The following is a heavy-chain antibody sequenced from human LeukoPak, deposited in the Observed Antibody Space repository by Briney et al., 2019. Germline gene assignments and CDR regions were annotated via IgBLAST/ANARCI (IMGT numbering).Heavy chain of an antibody. Sequence: PGGSLRLSCSDSGYTFSNYAMHWVRQAPGKGLEYVSAISSNGGSTYYADSVKGRFTISRDNSKNTLYLQMSSLRAEDTAVYYCVKGPKGYYGMDVWGKGTTVTVSS. CDR1: GYTFSNYA. CDR3: VKGPKGYYGMDV. V-gene: IGHV3-64D*06. CDR2: ISSNGGST. J-gene: IGHJ6*04.